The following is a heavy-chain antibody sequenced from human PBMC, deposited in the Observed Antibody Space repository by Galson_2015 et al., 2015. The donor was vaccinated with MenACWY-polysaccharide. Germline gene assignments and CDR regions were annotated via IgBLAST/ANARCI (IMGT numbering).Heavy chain of an antibody. CDR1: GFTFTASG. CDR3: ATVTGDYACGSLDN. J-gene: IGHJ4*02. V-gene: IGHV3-30*03. Sequence: LRLSCAASGFTFTASGMHWVRQAPGKGLEWVAVISYDGIHKHYTNSVRGRFTISRDNSKNTLYLQINSLRAEDTAVYYCATVTGDYACGSLDNWGQGTLVTVSS. CDR2: ISYDGIHK. D-gene: IGHD4-17*01.